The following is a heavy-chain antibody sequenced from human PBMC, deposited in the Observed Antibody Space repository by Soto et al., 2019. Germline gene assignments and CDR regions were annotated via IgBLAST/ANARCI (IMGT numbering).Heavy chain of an antibody. CDR1: GFTFSDYY. J-gene: IGHJ4*02. CDR2: ISSSSSYT. CDR3: AISITDYYDSSGYYDDY. D-gene: IGHD3-22*01. V-gene: IGHV3-11*05. Sequence: QVQLVESGGGLVKPGGSLRLSCAASGFTFSDYYMSWIRQAPGKGLEWVSYISSSSSYTNYADSVKGRFTISRDNAKKSLYLQMNSLRAEDTAVYYCAISITDYYDSSGYYDDYWGQGTLVTVSS.